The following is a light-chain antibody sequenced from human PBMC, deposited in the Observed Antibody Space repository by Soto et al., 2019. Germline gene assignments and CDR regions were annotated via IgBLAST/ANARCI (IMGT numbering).Light chain of an antibody. V-gene: IGKV3D-15*01. Sequence: EIVMTQSPATLSVSPGERATLSCRASQSVSSNLAWYQQKPGQAHRLLIYGASSWATVIQDRFSGSGSGTDFTLTIRSLQAEDVAVYYCQQYYSSPRTFGGGTKVDIK. CDR3: QQYYSSPRT. CDR2: GAS. J-gene: IGKJ4*01. CDR1: QSVSSN.